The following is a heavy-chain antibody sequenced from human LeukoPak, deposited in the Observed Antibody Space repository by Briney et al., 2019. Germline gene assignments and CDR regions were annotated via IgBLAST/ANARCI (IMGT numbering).Heavy chain of an antibody. CDR2: IYYSGST. CDR1: GGSISSGDYY. Sequence: PSETLSLTCTVSGGSISSGDYYWSWIRQPPGKGLEWIGYIYYSGSTYYNPSLKSRVTISVDTSKNQFSLKLSSVTAADTAIYYCARGGLTWWDLPDWWGQGTLVTVSS. J-gene: IGHJ4*02. CDR3: ARGGLTWWDLPDW. D-gene: IGHD1-26*01. V-gene: IGHV4-30-4*01.